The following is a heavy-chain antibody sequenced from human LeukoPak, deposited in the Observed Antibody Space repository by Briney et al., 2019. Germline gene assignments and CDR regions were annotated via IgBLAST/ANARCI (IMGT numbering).Heavy chain of an antibody. CDR1: GASMTSYY. Sequence: SETLSLTCAVSGASMTSYYWTWIRLPPGKGLEWVGYMYFGERTNYNPSLKSRATISIDTSKKQFSLNLKSVTAADTAVYYCARIPGDRPDDWGQGTLVTVS. J-gene: IGHJ4*02. CDR3: ARIPGDRPDD. D-gene: IGHD7-27*01. CDR2: MYFGERT. V-gene: IGHV4-59*01.